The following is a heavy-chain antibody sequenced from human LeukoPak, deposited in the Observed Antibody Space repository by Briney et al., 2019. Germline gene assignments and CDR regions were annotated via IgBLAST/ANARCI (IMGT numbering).Heavy chain of an antibody. D-gene: IGHD1-14*01. J-gene: IGHJ5*02. CDR1: GFTFSSYS. CDR2: ISSSSSYI. V-gene: IGHV3-21*04. Sequence: GGSLRLSCAASGFTFSSYSMNWVRQAPGKGLEWVSSISSSSSYICYADSVKGRFTISRDNAKNSLYLQMNSLRAEDTAMYYCAKDAQPRSRWFDPWGQGTLVTVSS. CDR3: AKDAQPRSRWFDP.